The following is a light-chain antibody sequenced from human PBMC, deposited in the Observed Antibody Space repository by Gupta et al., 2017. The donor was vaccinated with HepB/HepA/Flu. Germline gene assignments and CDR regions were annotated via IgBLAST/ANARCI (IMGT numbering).Light chain of an antibody. J-gene: IGKJ1*01. CDR2: WAS. Sequence: DIVMTQSPDSLTVSLGERDTLNCKSSQNLLYSSNSTNYLSWYQQKAGQPPKLLIYWASTRESGVPDRFSGSGSGTDFTLTISSLQAEDVAVYYCQQSYSTPWTFGQGTKVEIK. V-gene: IGKV4-1*01. CDR3: QQSYSTPWT. CDR1: QNLLYSSNSTNY.